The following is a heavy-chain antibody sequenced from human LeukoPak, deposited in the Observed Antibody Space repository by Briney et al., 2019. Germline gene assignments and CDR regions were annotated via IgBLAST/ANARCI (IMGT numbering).Heavy chain of an antibody. CDR2: LIPLLGTP. D-gene: IGHD3-10*01. Sequence: SVKVSCKASGGTFRSSAISWVRQAPGQGLEWMGGLIPLLGTPDYAQKFQGRLTITTDELTTTTYMELSSLISDDTAVYYCARDGESRHLWGQGTLVTVSS. V-gene: IGHV1-69*05. CDR1: GGTFRSSA. J-gene: IGHJ5*02. CDR3: ARDGESRHL.